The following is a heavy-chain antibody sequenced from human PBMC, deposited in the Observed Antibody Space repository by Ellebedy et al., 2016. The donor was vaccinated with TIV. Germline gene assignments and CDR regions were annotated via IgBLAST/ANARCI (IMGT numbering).Heavy chain of an antibody. Sequence: PGGSLRLSCAASGFTISSYWMSWVRQAPGKGLAWVANIKTDGSEKYYVDSVKGRFTISRDNAKNSLYLQMNSLRAEDTVVYYCARDFWGMDVWGQGTTVTVSS. J-gene: IGHJ6*02. CDR3: ARDFWGMDV. CDR1: GFTISSYW. CDR2: IKTDGSEK. V-gene: IGHV3-7*03. D-gene: IGHD2/OR15-2a*01.